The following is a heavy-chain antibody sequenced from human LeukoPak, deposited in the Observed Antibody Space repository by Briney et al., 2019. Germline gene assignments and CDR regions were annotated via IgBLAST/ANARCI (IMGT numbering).Heavy chain of an antibody. CDR3: ARSLDYYDSSGYVKYFDY. D-gene: IGHD3-22*01. J-gene: IGHJ4*02. V-gene: IGHV1-18*01. Sequence: ASVKVSCKASGYTFTSYGISWVRQAPGQGLEWMGWISAYNGNTDYAQKLQGRVTMTTDTSTSTAHMELRSLRSDDTAVYYCARSLDYYDSSGYVKYFDYWGQGTLVTVSS. CDR1: GYTFTSYG. CDR2: ISAYNGNT.